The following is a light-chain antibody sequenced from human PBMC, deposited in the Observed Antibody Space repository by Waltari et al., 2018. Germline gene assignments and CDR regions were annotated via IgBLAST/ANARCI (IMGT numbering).Light chain of an antibody. J-gene: IGKJ1*01. V-gene: IGKV3-20*01. CDR2: GAS. CDR1: QSVSST. Sequence: DIVLTQSPGILSLSPGERATLSCRASQSVSSTLAWYQQKPGQAPRLLIYGASTRATGIPDRFSGGGSGTDFSLTISRLEPEDFAVYYCQHYVRLPATFGQGTKVEIK. CDR3: QHYVRLPAT.